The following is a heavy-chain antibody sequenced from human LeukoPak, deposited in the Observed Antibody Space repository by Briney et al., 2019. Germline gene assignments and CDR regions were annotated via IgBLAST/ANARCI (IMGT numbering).Heavy chain of an antibody. CDR2: IYWSDDK. J-gene: IGHJ4*02. D-gene: IGHD5-12*01. Sequence: ESGPTLLKPTQTLTLTCAFSGFSLSTTGVAVGWIRQPPGKALEWLTLIYWSDDKRYSPSLKSRLTITKDTSKNQVVLTVTNMDPVDTATYYCAHRGGGSFDYWGQGTLVTVSS. CDR1: GFSLSTTGVA. V-gene: IGHV2-5*01. CDR3: AHRGGGSFDY.